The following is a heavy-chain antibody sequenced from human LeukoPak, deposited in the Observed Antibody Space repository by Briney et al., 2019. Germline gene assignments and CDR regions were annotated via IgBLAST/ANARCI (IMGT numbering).Heavy chain of an antibody. V-gene: IGHV3-7*03. Sequence: GGSLRLSCAASGFDFSRHYMTWVRQAPGKGPEWVAKISPDGGVSQYVDSVKGRFTITRDNSKNSLSLHMSSLGAEDTAVYYCARDHTYYYDSSGSIPYWGQGTLVTVSS. J-gene: IGHJ4*02. CDR3: ARDHTYYYDSSGSIPY. CDR2: ISPDGGVS. D-gene: IGHD3-22*01. CDR1: GFDFSRHY.